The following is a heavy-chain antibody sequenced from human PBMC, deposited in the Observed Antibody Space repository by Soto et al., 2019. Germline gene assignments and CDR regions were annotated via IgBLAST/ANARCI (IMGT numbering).Heavy chain of an antibody. Sequence: GVSLRLSCAASGFTFSDYAMSRVRQAPGKGLEWVSSVYSRGDTTYSADSVKGRFTISRDNSKDILLLQMNNLRAEDTAIYYCAKEEERLGSSEWGDSWGQGAL. J-gene: IGHJ1*01. CDR3: AKEEERLGSSEWGDS. D-gene: IGHD6-6*01. CDR1: GFTFSDYA. V-gene: IGHV3-23*01. CDR2: VYSRGDTT.